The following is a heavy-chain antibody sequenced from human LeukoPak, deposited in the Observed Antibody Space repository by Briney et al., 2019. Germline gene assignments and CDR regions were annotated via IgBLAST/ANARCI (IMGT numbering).Heavy chain of an antibody. CDR3: ASSPVPIKLYYYYGMDV. CDR1: GGSFSGYY. V-gene: IGHV4-34*01. Sequence: PSETLSLTCAVYGGSFSGYYWSWIRQPPGKGLEWIGEINHSGSTNYNPSLKSRVTISVDTSKNQFSLKLSSVTAADTAVYYCASSPVPIKLYYYYGMDVWGQGTTVTVSS. J-gene: IGHJ6*02. D-gene: IGHD2-21*01. CDR2: INHSGST.